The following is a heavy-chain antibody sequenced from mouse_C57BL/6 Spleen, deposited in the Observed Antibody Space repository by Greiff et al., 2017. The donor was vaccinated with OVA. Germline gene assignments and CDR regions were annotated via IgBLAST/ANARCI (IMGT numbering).Heavy chain of an antibody. CDR2: IDPSDSYT. CDR1: GYTFTSYW. Sequence: VQLQQSGAELVRPGTSVKLSCKASGYTFTSYWMHWVKQRPGQGLEWIGVIDPSDSYTNYNQKFKGKATLTVDTSSSTAYMQRSSLTSEDSAVYYCARKYYGSSSGAMDYWGQGTSVTVSS. J-gene: IGHJ4*01. D-gene: IGHD1-1*01. CDR3: ARKYYGSSSGAMDY. V-gene: IGHV1-59*01.